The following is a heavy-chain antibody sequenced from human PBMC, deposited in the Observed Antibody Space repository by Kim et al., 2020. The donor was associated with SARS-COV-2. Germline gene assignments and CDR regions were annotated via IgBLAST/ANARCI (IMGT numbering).Heavy chain of an antibody. Sequence: SIGYAESVKGRFTISRDNAKNSLYLQMNSLRAEDTALYYCAKGVDGMDVWGQGTTVTVSS. CDR2: SI. J-gene: IGHJ6*02. V-gene: IGHV3-9*01. CDR3: AKGVDGMDV.